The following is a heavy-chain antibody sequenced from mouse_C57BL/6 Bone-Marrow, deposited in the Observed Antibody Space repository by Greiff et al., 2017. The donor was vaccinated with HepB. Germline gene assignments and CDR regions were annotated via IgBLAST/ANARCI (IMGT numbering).Heavy chain of an antibody. D-gene: IGHD1-1*01. CDR1: EYEFPSHD. CDR2: INSDGGST. J-gene: IGHJ1*03. V-gene: IGHV5-2*01. Sequence: DVHLVESGGGLVQPGESLKLSCESNEYEFPSHDMSWVRKTPEKRLELVAAINSDGGSTYYPDTMERRFIISRDNTKKTLYLQMSSLRSEDTALYYCARHYYGSRRDWYFDVWGTGTTVTVSS. CDR3: ARHYYGSRRDWYFDV.